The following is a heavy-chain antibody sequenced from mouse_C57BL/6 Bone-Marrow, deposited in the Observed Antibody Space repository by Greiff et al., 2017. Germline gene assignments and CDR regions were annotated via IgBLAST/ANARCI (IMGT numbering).Heavy chain of an antibody. V-gene: IGHV1-81*01. CDR1: GYTFTSYG. J-gene: IGHJ2*02. Sequence: QVQLKQSGAELARPGASVTLSCKASGYTFTSYGISWVKQRTGQGLEWIGEIYPRSGNTYYNEKFKGKATLTADKSSSTAYMELRSLTSEDSAVYFSARWGDYDGFDYWGQGTSVTVAA. D-gene: IGHD2-4*01. CDR2: IYPRSGNT. CDR3: ARWGDYDGFDY.